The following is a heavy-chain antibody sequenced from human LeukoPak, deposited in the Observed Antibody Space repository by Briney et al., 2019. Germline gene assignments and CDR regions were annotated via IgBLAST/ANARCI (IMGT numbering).Heavy chain of an antibody. J-gene: IGHJ4*02. V-gene: IGHV4-59*01. Sequence: SETLSLTCTVSGGSISSYYWSWIRQPPGKGLEWIGYIYYSGSTNYNPSLKSRVTISVDTSKNQFSLKLSSVTAADTAVYYCARVGGVEAYYFDYWGQGTLVTVSS. CDR1: GGSISSYY. D-gene: IGHD3-3*01. CDR2: IYYSGST. CDR3: ARVGGVEAYYFDY.